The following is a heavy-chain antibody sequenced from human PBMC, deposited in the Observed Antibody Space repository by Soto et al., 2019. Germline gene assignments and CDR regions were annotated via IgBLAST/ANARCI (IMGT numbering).Heavy chain of an antibody. V-gene: IGHV4-31*03. J-gene: IGHJ4*02. CDR3: ARIEMASIK. CDR1: GASIRSGGYY. Sequence: PSETLSLTCSVSGASIRSGGYYWSWLRQSPGKGREWIGHIYYTGSTFYSPSLKSRLTISLDTSKNQFSLDLRPVTAADAAMYYCARIEMASIKWGRGTLVTVAS. CDR2: IYYTGST.